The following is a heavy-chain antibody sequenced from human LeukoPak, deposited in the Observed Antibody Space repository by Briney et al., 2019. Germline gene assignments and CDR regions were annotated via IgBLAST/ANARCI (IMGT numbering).Heavy chain of an antibody. CDR1: XGXFXXYY. CDR2: INHSGST. Sequence: VXXGXFXXYYWSWIRQPPGKGLEWIGEINHSGSTNYNPSLKSRVTISVDTSKNQFSLKLSSVTAADTAVYYCARFPGGAARPTVSWFDPWGQGTLVTVSS. CDR3: ARFPGGAARPTVSWFDP. V-gene: IGHV4-34*01. D-gene: IGHD6-6*01. J-gene: IGHJ5*02.